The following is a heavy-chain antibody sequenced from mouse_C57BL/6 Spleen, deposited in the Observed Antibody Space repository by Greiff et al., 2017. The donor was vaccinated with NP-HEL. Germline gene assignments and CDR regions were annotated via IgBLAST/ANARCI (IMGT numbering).Heavy chain of an antibody. CDR1: GYTFTSYW. CDR2: IYPGSGST. V-gene: IGHV1-55*01. J-gene: IGHJ2*01. CDR3: ARFITAVVAGYYFDY. D-gene: IGHD1-1*01. Sequence: QVQLKQPGAELVKPGASVKMSCKASGYTFTSYWITWVKQRPGQGLEWIGNIYPGSGSTNYNEKFKSKATLTVDTSSSTAYMQLSGLTSEDSAVYYCARFITAVVAGYYFDYWGQGTTLTVSS.